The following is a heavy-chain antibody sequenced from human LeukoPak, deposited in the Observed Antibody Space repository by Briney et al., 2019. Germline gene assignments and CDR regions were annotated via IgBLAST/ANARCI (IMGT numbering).Heavy chain of an antibody. Sequence: PSETLSLTCTVSGGSISSSSYYWCWIRQPPGKGLEWIGSIYYSGSTYYNPSLKSRVTISVDTSKNQFSLKLSSVTAADTAVYYCARCDSSGPKEGFDYWGQGTLVTVSS. CDR1: GGSISSSSYY. J-gene: IGHJ4*02. D-gene: IGHD3-22*01. V-gene: IGHV4-39*01. CDR2: IYYSGST. CDR3: ARCDSSGPKEGFDY.